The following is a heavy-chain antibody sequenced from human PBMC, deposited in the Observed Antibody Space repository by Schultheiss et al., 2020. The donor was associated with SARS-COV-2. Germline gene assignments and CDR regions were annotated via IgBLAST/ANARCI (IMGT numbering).Heavy chain of an antibody. D-gene: IGHD3-3*01. J-gene: IGHJ4*02. Sequence: SETLSLTCTVPGGSISSYYWSWIRQPAGKGLEWIGRIYTSGSTNYNPSLKSRVTMSVDTSKNQFSLKLSSVTAADTAVYYCARASNDFWSGALDYWGQGTLVTVSS. CDR3: ARASNDFWSGALDY. CDR2: IYTSGST. V-gene: IGHV4-4*07. CDR1: GGSISSYY.